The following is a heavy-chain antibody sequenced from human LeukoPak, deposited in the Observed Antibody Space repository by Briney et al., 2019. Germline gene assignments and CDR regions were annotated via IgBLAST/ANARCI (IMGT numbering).Heavy chain of an antibody. CDR3: ARGSARMVANPLFDY. CDR1: NGSIISDDYY. Sequence: SETLSLTCTVSNGSIISDDYYWSWIRQSPRKGLECIAYIYYSGSTYYNPSLKSRVTISVDTSKNQFSLKVSSVTAADTAVYYCARGSARMVANPLFDYWGQGTLVTVSS. J-gene: IGHJ4*02. V-gene: IGHV4-30-4*08. D-gene: IGHD5-12*01. CDR2: IYYSGST.